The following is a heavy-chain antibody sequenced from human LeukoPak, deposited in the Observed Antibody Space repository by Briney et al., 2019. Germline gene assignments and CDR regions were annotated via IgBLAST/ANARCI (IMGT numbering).Heavy chain of an antibody. CDR1: GYTLTELS. CDR2: FDPEDGET. J-gene: IGHJ4*02. CDR3: ASSVDGPPFDY. V-gene: IGHV1-24*01. Sequence: ASVKVSCKVSGYTLTELSMHWVRQAPGKGLEWMGGFDPEDGETIYAQKSQGRVTMTEDTSTDTAYMELRSLRSDDTAVYYCASSVDGPPFDYWGQGTLVTVSS. D-gene: IGHD5-24*01.